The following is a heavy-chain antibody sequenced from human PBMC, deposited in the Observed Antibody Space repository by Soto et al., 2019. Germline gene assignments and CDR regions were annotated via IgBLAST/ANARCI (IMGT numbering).Heavy chain of an antibody. Sequence: ASVNVSCNASGYTITGYYMHWVLQAPGQGLEWMGWINPSSGGTNYAQKFQGWVTMTRDTSISTAYMELSRLRADDTAVYYCATSSIAARSDAFDIWGQGTMVTVSS. D-gene: IGHD6-6*01. V-gene: IGHV1-2*04. CDR3: ATSSIAARSDAFDI. CDR1: GYTITGYY. J-gene: IGHJ3*02. CDR2: INPSSGGT.